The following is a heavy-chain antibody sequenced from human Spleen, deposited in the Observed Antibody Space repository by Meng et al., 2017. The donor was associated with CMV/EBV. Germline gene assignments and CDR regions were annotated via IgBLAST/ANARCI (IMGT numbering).Heavy chain of an antibody. CDR3: ARSVTHLEWLFTNGVQYFDY. V-gene: IGHV4-39*07. J-gene: IGHJ4*02. CDR1: GDSISSSSYY. Sequence: GSLRLSCTVSGDSISSSSYYWGWIRQPPGKGLEWIGSIYYSGSTYYNPSLKSRVTISVDTSKNQFSLKLSSVTAADTAVYYCARSVTHLEWLFTNGVQYFDYWGQGTLVTVSS. D-gene: IGHD3-3*01. CDR2: IYYSGST.